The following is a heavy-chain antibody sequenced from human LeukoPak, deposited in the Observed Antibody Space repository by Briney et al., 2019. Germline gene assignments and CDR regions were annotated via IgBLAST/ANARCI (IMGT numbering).Heavy chain of an antibody. V-gene: IGHV4-30-2*01. D-gene: IGHD4-17*01. CDR2: IYHSGST. J-gene: IGHJ3*02. Sequence: PSETLSLTCTVSGGSISSGGYYWSWIRQPPGKGLEWIGYIYHSGSTYYNPSLKSRVTISVDRSKNQFSLKLSSVTAADTAVYYCHEYDDGDYSMRGDAFDIWGQGTMVTVSS. CDR1: GGSISSGGYY. CDR3: HEYDDGDYSMRGDAFDI.